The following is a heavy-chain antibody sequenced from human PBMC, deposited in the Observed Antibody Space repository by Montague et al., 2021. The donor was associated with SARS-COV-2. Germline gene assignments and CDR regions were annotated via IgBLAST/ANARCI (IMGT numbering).Heavy chain of an antibody. CDR2: TYYRSKWYN. J-gene: IGHJ4*02. V-gene: IGHV6-1*01. Sequence: CAISGDSVSSNSAAWNWTRQSPSRGLEWLGRTYYRSKWYNDYALSVKSRITINPDTSKNQFSLQLNSVTPEDTAVYYCARSVGASSSSWPLPPHFDYWGQGTLVTVSS. D-gene: IGHD6-13*01. CDR3: ARSVGASSSSWPLPPHFDY. CDR1: GDSVSSNSAA.